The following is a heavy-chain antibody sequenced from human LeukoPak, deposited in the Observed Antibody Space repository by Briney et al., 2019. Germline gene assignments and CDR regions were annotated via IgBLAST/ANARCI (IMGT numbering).Heavy chain of an antibody. Sequence: GVSLRLSCAASGFTVSSNYMSWVRQAPGKGLEWVSVICSGCNRYYAVYVMGRFTVSRDKSKNKLYLQMNSLRAGDTAVYYCASRNCSGGRCSGPWFDPWGEGTLDTLSS. V-gene: IGHV3-66*01. CDR2: ICSGCNR. CDR3: ASRNCSGGRCSGPWFDP. D-gene: IGHD2-15*01. J-gene: IGHJ5*02. CDR1: GFTVSSNY.